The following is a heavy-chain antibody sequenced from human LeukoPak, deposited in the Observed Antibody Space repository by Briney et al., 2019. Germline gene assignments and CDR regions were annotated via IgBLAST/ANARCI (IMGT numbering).Heavy chain of an antibody. D-gene: IGHD2-2*01. CDR1: GYTFSGYY. Sequence: ASVKVSCKASGYTFSGYYIHWVRQAPGQGLEWMGWINPNSGGTNYAQKFQGRVTMTRDTSISTAYMELSRLRSDDTAVYYCARAPKLPASFDYWGQGTLVTVSS. V-gene: IGHV1-2*02. J-gene: IGHJ4*02. CDR2: INPNSGGT. CDR3: ARAPKLPASFDY.